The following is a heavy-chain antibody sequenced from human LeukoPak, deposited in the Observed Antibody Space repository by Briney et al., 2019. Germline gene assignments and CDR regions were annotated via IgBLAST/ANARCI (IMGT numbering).Heavy chain of an antibody. V-gene: IGHV2-70*01. CDR2: IDWDDDK. D-gene: IGHD4-17*01. CDR1: GFSLSTSGMC. J-gene: IGHJ4*02. CDR3: ARYLYGDSASYFDY. Sequence: GPTLVNPTQTLTLTCTFSGFSLSTSGMCVSWIRQPPGKALEWLALIDWDDDKYYNTSLKTRLTISKDTSKNQVVLTMTNMDPVDTATYFCARYLYGDSASYFDYWGQGSLVIVSS.